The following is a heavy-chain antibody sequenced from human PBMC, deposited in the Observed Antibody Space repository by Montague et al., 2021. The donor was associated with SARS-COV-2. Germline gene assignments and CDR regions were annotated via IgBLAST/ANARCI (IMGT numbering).Heavy chain of an antibody. Sequence: PALVKPTQTLTLTCTFSGFSLSTRAVGVGWIRQPPGKALEWLALXYWDDDKRYSPSLKSRLTITKDTSKNQVVLTMTNMDPVDTATYYCARNRVVSGSNFFDPWGQGTLVTVSS. J-gene: IGHJ5*02. CDR1: GFSLSTRAVG. V-gene: IGHV2-5*02. CDR2: XYWDDDK. D-gene: IGHD3-10*01. CDR3: ARNRVVSGSNFFDP.